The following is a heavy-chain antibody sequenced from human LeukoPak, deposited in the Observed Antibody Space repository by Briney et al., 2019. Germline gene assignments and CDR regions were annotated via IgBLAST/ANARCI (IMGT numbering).Heavy chain of an antibody. Sequence: SSATLSLTCTVSGGSISTYYWNWIRQPPGKGLEWIGYIYHSGSTNYNPSLQSRVTISVDTSKNQFSLNLNSVTAADTAVYYCARGGAARLHFQNWGQATLVTVSS. CDR2: IYHSGST. J-gene: IGHJ1*01. D-gene: IGHD6-6*01. CDR1: GGSISTYY. V-gene: IGHV4-59*12. CDR3: ARGGAARLHFQN.